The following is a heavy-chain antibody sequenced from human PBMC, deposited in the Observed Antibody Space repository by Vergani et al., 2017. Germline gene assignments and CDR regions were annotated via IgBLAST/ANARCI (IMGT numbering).Heavy chain of an antibody. D-gene: IGHD2-15*01. J-gene: IGHJ5*02. V-gene: IGHV4-61*02. Sequence: QVQLQESGPGLVKPSQTLSLTCTVSGGSISSGSYYWSWIRQPAGKRLEWIGRIYTSGSTNYNPSLKSRVTISVDTSKNQFSLKLSSVTAADTAVYYCAREVVAATQGLFWFDPWGQGTLVTVSS. CDR1: GGSISSGSYY. CDR2: IYTSGST. CDR3: AREVVAATQGLFWFDP.